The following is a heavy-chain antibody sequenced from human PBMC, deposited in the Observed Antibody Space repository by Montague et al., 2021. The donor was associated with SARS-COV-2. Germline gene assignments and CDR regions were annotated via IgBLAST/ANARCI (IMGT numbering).Heavy chain of an antibody. D-gene: IGHD1-26*01. Sequence: SLRLSCEAYGFTFSLYEMNLVRQAPCKVLEWVSFISSSVSALYAXDSXHVRFTISRDNAKNSLYLQMNRLRAEDTAVYYCARDRRTVGATMDYYYFYGMDVWGQGTTVTVS. CDR3: ARDRRTVGATMDYYYFYGMDV. CDR1: GFTFSLYE. CDR2: ISSSVSAL. V-gene: IGHV3-48*03. J-gene: IGHJ6*02.